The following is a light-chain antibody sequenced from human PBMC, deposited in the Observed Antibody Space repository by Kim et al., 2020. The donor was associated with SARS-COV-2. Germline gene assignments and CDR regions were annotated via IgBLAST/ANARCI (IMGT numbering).Light chain of an antibody. CDR3: CSYAGAYPFV. V-gene: IGLV2-11*02. CDR2: DVS. J-gene: IGLJ1*01. CDR1: SSDVGRFDY. Sequence: QSALTQPRSVSGSPGQSVTISCTGTSSDVGRFDYVSWFQQLPGKAPKLMIHDVSKRPSGVPDRFSGSKSGNTASLTISGLQAEDEADYYCCSYAGAYPFVFGTGTEVTVL.